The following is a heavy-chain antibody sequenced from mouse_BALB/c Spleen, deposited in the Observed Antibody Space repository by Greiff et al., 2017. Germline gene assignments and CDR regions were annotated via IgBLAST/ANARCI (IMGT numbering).Heavy chain of an antibody. CDR3: AKKIPYAMDY. CDR1: GFSLTSYG. V-gene: IGHV2-5-1*01. Sequence: VKLMESGPSLVQPSQSLSITCTVSGFSLTSYGVHWVRQSPGKGLEWLGVIWRGGSTDYNAAFMSRLSITKDNSKSQVFFKMNSLQADDTAIYYCAKKIPYAMDYWGQGTSVTVSS. J-gene: IGHJ4*01. CDR2: IWRGGST.